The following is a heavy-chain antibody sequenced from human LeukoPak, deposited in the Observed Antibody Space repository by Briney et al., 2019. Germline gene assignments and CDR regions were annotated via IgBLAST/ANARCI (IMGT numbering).Heavy chain of an antibody. V-gene: IGHV1-18*01. CDR3: AVGPMRAPNWFDP. CDR1: GYTFTSYG. CDR2: ISAYNGNT. J-gene: IGHJ5*02. Sequence: ASVKVSCTASGYTFTSYGISWVRQAPGQGLEWMGWISAYNGNTNYAHKLQGRVTMTTDTSKTIAYMELRSLRSDDTAVYYCAVGPMRAPNWFDPWGQGTLVTVSS.